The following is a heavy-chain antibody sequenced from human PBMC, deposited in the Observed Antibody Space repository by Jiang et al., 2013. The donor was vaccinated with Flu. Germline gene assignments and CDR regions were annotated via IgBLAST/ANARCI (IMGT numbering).Heavy chain of an antibody. CDR1: GFTFSSYG. CDR2: IWYDGSNK. CDR3: ARDLTGYSSGWYNWFDP. J-gene: IGHJ5*02. Sequence: RLSCAASGFTFSSYGMHWVRQAPGKGLEWVAVIWYDGSNKYYADSVKGRFTISRDNSKNTLYLQMNSLRAEDTAVYYCARDLTGYSSGWYNWFDPWGQGTLVTVSS. V-gene: IGHV3-33*01. D-gene: IGHD6-19*01.